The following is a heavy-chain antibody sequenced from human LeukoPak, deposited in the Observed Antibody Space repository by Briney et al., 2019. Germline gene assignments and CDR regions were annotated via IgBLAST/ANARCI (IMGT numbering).Heavy chain of an antibody. Sequence: SETLSLTCAVSGGSISSSNWWSWVRQPPGKGPEWIGEIYHSGSTNYNPSLKSRVTISVDKSKNQFSLKLSSVTAADTAVYYCARDGRYYDFWSGYRTWGQGTLVTVSS. CDR2: IYHSGST. CDR1: GGSISSSNW. D-gene: IGHD3-3*01. CDR3: ARDGRYYDFWSGYRT. J-gene: IGHJ4*02. V-gene: IGHV4-4*02.